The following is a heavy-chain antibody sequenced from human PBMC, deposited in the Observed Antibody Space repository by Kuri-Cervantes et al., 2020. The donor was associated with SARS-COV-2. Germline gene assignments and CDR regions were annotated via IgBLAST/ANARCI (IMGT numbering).Heavy chain of an antibody. CDR2: ITSVFGRA. Sequence: SVKVSCKASGDTFGRDTIGWVRRAPGQGLEWMGGITSVFGRANYAQKFKGRLTISADKSTGTVYMELSSLTSEDTAIYYCARGGAVFSGASYWFDPWGQGTPVTVSS. V-gene: IGHV1-69*06. D-gene: IGHD5-12*01. CDR1: GDTFGRDT. CDR3: ARGGAVFSGASYWFDP. J-gene: IGHJ5*02.